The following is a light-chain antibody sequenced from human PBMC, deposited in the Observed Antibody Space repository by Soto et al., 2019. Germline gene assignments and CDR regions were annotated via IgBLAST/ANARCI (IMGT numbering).Light chain of an antibody. CDR3: QQRSNWPPT. Sequence: EIVLTQSPATLSLSPGERATLSCRASQSVSSYLAWYQQKPGQAPRLLIYDASNRATGIPARFSGSGSGTDFPLPISSLEPEDFAVYYCQQRSNWPPTFGPGTKVDIK. J-gene: IGKJ3*01. CDR1: QSVSSY. V-gene: IGKV3-11*01. CDR2: DAS.